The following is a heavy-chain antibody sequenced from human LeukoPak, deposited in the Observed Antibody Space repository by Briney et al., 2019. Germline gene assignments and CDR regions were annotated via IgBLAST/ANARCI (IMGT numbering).Heavy chain of an antibody. CDR1: GGTFSIYA. Sequence: ASVKVSCKASGGTFSIYAISWVRQAPGQGLEWMGRIIPILGIANYAQKFQGRVTITADKSTSTAYMELSSLRSEDTAVYYCARATDIVVVPAPFDYWGQGTLVTVSS. J-gene: IGHJ4*02. CDR2: IIPILGIA. V-gene: IGHV1-69*04. D-gene: IGHD2-2*01. CDR3: ARATDIVVVPAPFDY.